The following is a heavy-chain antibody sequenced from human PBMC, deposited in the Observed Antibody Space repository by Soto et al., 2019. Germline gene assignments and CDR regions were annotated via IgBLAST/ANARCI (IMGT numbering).Heavy chain of an antibody. CDR3: ARGAYCGGDCYSCFDH. CDR2: ISISGGST. V-gene: IGHV3-23*01. CDR1: GFTFSSYA. J-gene: IGHJ4*02. Sequence: EVPLLESGGGLVQPGGPLRLSCAASGFTFSSYAMSWVRQAPGKGLEWVSRISISGGSTYYADSVKGRFTISTDNSKNTLYLQMNSLKAEDTAVYYCARGAYCGGDCYSCFDHWGQGTLVTVSS. D-gene: IGHD2-21*02.